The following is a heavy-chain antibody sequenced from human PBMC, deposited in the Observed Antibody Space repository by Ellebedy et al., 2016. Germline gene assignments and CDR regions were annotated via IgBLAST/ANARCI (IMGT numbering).Heavy chain of an antibody. CDR2: ITSSGTST. V-gene: IGHV3-23*01. J-gene: IGHJ4*02. CDR3: AKKADKYGSSTGYPDY. D-gene: IGHD1-26*01. CDR1: GFTFSNYA. Sequence: GESLKISCAASGFTFSNYAMTWVRQAPGKGLEWVSGITSSGTSTYYSASVKGRFTISRDNSKYTVYLQMDSLRAEDTAVYYCAKKADKYGSSTGYPDYWGQGTLVTVSS.